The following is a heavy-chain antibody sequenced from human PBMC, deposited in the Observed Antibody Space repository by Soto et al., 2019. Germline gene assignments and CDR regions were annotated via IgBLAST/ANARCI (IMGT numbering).Heavy chain of an antibody. D-gene: IGHD5-18*01. V-gene: IGHV1-24*01. J-gene: IGHJ4*02. CDR2: FDPEDGET. CDR3: VRAVEKDGSSRYRGVYDS. CDR1: GYTLTELS. Sequence: ASVKVSCKVSGYTLTELSMHWVRQAPGKGLEWMGGFDPEDGETIYAQKFQGWVTLTRDTSKTTAYMELSSLKSDDTAVFYCVRAVEKDGSSRYRGVYDSWGQGTLVTVSS.